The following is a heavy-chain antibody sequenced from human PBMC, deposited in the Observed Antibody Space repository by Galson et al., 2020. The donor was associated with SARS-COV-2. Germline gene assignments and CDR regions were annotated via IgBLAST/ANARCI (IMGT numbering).Heavy chain of an antibody. CDR2: IYPGDSDT. V-gene: IGHV5-51*01. J-gene: IGHJ3*01. CDR1: GYSFTTYW. CDR3: ARTMVRGVIITPRDAFDL. Sequence: HGESLKISCKASGYSFTTYWIGWVRQMPGKGLEWMGIIYPGDSDTRYSPSFQGQVTISADKSINTAYLQWSSLKASDTAMYYCARTMVRGVIITPRDAFDLWGQGTMVTVSS. D-gene: IGHD3-10*01.